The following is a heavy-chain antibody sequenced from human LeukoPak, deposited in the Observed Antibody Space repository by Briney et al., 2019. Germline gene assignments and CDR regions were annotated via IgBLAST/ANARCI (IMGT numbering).Heavy chain of an antibody. CDR1: GGSISSGDYY. Sequence: TSETLSLTCTVSGGSISSGDYYWSWIRQPPGKGLEWIGYIYYSGSTYYNPSLKSRVTISVDTSRNQFSLKLSSVTAADTAVYYCASYYYDSSGYGALNYWGQGTLVTVSS. V-gene: IGHV4-30-4*02. J-gene: IGHJ4*02. D-gene: IGHD3-22*01. CDR2: IYYSGST. CDR3: ASYYYDSSGYGALNY.